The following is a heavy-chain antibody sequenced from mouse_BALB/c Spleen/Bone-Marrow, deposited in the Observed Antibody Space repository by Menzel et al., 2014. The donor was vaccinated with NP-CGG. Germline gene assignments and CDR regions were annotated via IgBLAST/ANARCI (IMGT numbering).Heavy chain of an antibody. D-gene: IGHD2-4*01. CDR1: GFNIKDTY. J-gene: IGHJ1*01. CDR3: ATMITDWYFDV. V-gene: IGHV14-3*02. Sequence: EVQLQQSEAELVKPGASVKLSCTASGFNIKDTYMHWVKERPEQGLEWIGRIDPANGNTKYDPKFQGKATITADTSSNTAYLQLSSLTSEDTAVYYCATMITDWYFDVWGAGTTVTVSS. CDR2: IDPANGNT.